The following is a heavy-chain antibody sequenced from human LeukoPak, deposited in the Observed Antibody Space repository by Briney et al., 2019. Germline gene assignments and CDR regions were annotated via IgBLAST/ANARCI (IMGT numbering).Heavy chain of an antibody. Sequence: AGGSLRLSCIVSGFPFSSDAMTWVRQAPGEGLEWLALISGSGDNTYYVDSVKGLFTISRDNSKNTLYLQMKSLRVEDTAVYYCAKGAGYCSSISCSGYSGYDFRFDSWGQGTLVTVSS. CDR2: ISGSGDNT. J-gene: IGHJ4*02. CDR3: AKGAGYCSSISCSGYSGYDFRFDS. CDR1: GFPFSSDA. V-gene: IGHV3-23*01. D-gene: IGHD2-2*01.